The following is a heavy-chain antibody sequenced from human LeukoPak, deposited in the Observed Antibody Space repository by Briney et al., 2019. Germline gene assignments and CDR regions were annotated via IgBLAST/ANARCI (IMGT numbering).Heavy chain of an antibody. CDR1: GYTFTGYY. V-gene: IGHV1-2*02. Sequence: ASVKVSCKASGYTFTGYYMHWVRQAPGQGLEWMGWINPNSGGTNYAQKFQGRVTMTRDTSISTAYMELSRLRSDDTAVYYCAREGSGSYYRYYYMDVWGKGTTVTVSS. J-gene: IGHJ6*03. CDR2: INPNSGGT. D-gene: IGHD1-26*01. CDR3: AREGSGSYYRYYYMDV.